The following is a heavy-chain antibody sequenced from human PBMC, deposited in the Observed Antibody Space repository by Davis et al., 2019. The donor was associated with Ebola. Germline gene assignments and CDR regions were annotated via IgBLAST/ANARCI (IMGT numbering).Heavy chain of an antibody. CDR1: RFTFKDYA. CDR2: ISGNAVRT. J-gene: IGHJ4*02. Sequence: GESLKISCAASRFTFKDYAMSWVRQAAGKGPGWVSSISGNAVRTYYANSVKGRFTISRDNSKNTLYLQMDSLTAEDTAIYYCAKEILGSTVFVTWGQGTLVTVSS. D-gene: IGHD3-3*01. V-gene: IGHV3-23*01. CDR3: AKEILGSTVFVT.